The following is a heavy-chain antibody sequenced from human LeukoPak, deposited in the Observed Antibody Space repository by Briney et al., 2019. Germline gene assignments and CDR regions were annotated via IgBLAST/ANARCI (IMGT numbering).Heavy chain of an antibody. J-gene: IGHJ4*02. D-gene: IGHD5-24*01. CDR1: GFTFDDYA. CDR2: ISGDGGST. V-gene: IGHV3-43*02. Sequence: PGGSLRLSCAVSGFTFDDYAMHWVRQAPGKGLEWVSLISGDGGSTYYGDSVKGRFTISRDNSKNSLYLEMNSLRIEDTGLYYCAKDKGDGEYVDYWGQGTLVTVSS. CDR3: AKDKGDGEYVDY.